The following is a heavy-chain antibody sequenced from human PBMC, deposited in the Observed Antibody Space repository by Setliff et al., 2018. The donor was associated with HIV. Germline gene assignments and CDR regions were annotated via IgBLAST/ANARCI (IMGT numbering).Heavy chain of an antibody. V-gene: IGHV4-4*02. CDR2: IYHSGST. CDR3: ARSITMIIVAPGAFDI. Sequence: LSLTCVVSGASIGTMNYYWSWVRQPPGKGLEWIGEIYHSGSTKYNPSLKSRVTISVDKSKNQFSLKLSSVTAADTAVYYCARSITMIIVAPGAFDIWGQGTMVTVPS. D-gene: IGHD3-22*01. CDR1: GASIGTMNY. J-gene: IGHJ3*02.